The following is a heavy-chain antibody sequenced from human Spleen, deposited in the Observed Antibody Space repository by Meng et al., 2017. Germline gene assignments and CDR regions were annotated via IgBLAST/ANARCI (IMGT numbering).Heavy chain of an antibody. D-gene: IGHD3-3*01. CDR1: GGSLSGYY. CDR2: SDHFGNT. J-gene: IGHJ5*02. CDR3: VYFWSGYFT. Sequence: VQLHQWGAGLLTPSETLSLPCAVFGGSLSGYYCNWSRQPPGKGLEWIGGSDHFGNTIYNPSLKGRLTISVDTSKNQISLRLTFVIAADTAVYYCVYFWSGYFTSGQGTLVTVSS. V-gene: IGHV4-34*01.